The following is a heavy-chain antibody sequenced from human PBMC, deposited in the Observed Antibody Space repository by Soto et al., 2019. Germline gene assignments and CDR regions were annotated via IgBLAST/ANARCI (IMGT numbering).Heavy chain of an antibody. CDR2: INAGNGNT. Sequence: ASVKVSCKASGYTFTSYAMHWVRQAPGQRLEWMGWINAGNGNTKYSQKFQGRVTITRDTSASTAYMELSSLRSEDTALYYCARDPCSSTSCCAFDYWGQETLVTVSS. D-gene: IGHD2-2*01. V-gene: IGHV1-3*01. J-gene: IGHJ4*02. CDR3: ARDPCSSTSCCAFDY. CDR1: GYTFTSYA.